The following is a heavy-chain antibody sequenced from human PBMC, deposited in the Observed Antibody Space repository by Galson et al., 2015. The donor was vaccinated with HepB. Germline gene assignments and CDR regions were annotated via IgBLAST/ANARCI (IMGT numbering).Heavy chain of an antibody. Sequence: SLRLSCAASGFTFSSYGMHWVRQAPGKGLEWVAFIRYDGSNKYYADSVKGRFTISRDNSKNTLYLQMNSLRAEDTAVYYCAKEGITMVRGSFGYWGQGTLVTVSS. D-gene: IGHD3-10*01. J-gene: IGHJ4*02. CDR1: GFTFSSYG. CDR2: IRYDGSNK. V-gene: IGHV3-30*02. CDR3: AKEGITMVRGSFGY.